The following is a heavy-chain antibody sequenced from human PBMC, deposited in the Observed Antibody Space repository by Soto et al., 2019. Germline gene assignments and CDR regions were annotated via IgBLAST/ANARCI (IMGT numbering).Heavy chain of an antibody. CDR1: GGSISSSSYY. J-gene: IGHJ3*02. Sequence: SETLSLTCTVSGGSISSSSYYWGWIRQPPGKGLEWIGSIYYSGSTYYNPSLKSRVTISVDTSKNQFSLKLSSVTAADTAVYYCARHPNYAFDIWGQGTMVTVSS. V-gene: IGHV4-39*01. CDR2: IYYSGST. CDR3: ARHPNYAFDI.